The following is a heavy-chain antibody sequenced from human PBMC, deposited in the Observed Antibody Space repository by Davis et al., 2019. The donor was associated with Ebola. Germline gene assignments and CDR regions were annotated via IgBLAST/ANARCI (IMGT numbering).Heavy chain of an antibody. CDR3: AAAAAGTY. V-gene: IGHV3-48*02. J-gene: IGHJ4*02. D-gene: IGHD6-13*01. Sequence: ESLKISCAASGFTFSSYSMNWVRQAPGKGLEWVSYISSSSSTIYYADSVKGRFTISRDNAKNSLYLQMNSLRDEDTAVYYCAAAAAGTYWGQGTLVTVSS. CDR1: GFTFSSYS. CDR2: ISSSSSTI.